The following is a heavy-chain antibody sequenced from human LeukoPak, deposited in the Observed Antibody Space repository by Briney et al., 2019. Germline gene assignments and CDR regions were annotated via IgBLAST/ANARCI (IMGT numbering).Heavy chain of an antibody. J-gene: IGHJ4*02. Sequence: ASVKVSCKASGCTFTSYAMNWVRQAPGQGLEWMGWINTNTGNPTYAQGFTGRFVFSLDTSVSTAYLQISSLKAEDTAVYYCARVYALGGRITNIDYWGQGTLVTVSS. CDR2: INTNTGNP. CDR3: ARVYALGGRITNIDY. CDR1: GCTFTSYA. V-gene: IGHV7-4-1*02. D-gene: IGHD2/OR15-2a*01.